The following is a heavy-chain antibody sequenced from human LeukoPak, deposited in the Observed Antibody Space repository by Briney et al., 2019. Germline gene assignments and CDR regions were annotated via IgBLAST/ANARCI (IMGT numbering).Heavy chain of an antibody. D-gene: IGHD3-9*01. CDR2: ISGSGGST. CDR1: GFTFSSYA. Sequence: RGSLRLSCAASGFTFSSYAMSWVRQAPGKGLEWVSAISGSGGSTYYADSVKGRFTISRDNSKNTLYLQMNSLRAEDTAVYYCAKGPLRYFDWFLPPSPYYFDYWGQGTLVTVSS. CDR3: AKGPLRYFDWFLPPSPYYFDY. J-gene: IGHJ4*02. V-gene: IGHV3-23*01.